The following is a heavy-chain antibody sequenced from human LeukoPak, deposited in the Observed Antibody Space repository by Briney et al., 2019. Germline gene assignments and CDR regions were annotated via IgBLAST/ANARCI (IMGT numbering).Heavy chain of an antibody. CDR1: GGSFSGYY. CDR2: INHSGST. D-gene: IGHD3-3*01. CDR3: ARGNYDFWSGYYTSGYGMDV. V-gene: IGHV4-34*01. Sequence: PSETLSLTCAVYGGSFSGYYWSWIRQPPGKGLEWIGEINHSGSTNYNPSLKSRVTISVDTSKNQFSLKLSSVTAADTAVYYCARGNYDFWSGYYTSGYGMDVWGQGTTVTVSS. J-gene: IGHJ6*02.